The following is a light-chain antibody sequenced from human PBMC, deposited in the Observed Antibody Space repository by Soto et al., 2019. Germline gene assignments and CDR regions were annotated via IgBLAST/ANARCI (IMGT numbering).Light chain of an antibody. V-gene: IGLV2-23*01. CDR3: CSYAGSSELV. J-gene: IGLJ1*01. CDR1: SGFVGSFNL. Sequence: QSALAQPAFVSGPPGQSITISCTGTSGFVGSFNLVSCYQQHPGKDPKVMIPEGHRRPSGVPDRFSGSKSGNTASLTLSGLQAEDEAEYYCCSYAGSSELVFGTG. CDR2: EGH.